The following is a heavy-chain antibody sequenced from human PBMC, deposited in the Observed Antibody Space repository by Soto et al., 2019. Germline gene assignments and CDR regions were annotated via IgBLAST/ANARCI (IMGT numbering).Heavy chain of an antibody. Sequence: PGGSLRLSCAASGFTFSSYGMHWVRQAPGKGLEWVAAISNDGSRKYYADSVKGRFTISRDNSKNTLYLQMNSLRAEDTAVYYCAKEQYSSGSYYNDHWGQGTQVTVSS. CDR1: GFTFSSYG. V-gene: IGHV3-30*18. CDR3: AKEQYSSGSYYNDH. CDR2: ISNDGSRK. J-gene: IGHJ4*02. D-gene: IGHD3-10*01.